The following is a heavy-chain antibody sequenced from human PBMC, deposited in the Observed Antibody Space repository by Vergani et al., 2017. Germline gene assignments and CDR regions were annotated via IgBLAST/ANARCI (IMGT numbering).Heavy chain of an antibody. Sequence: VQLVQSGAEVKKPGESLKISCQGSGYSITNYWIAWVRQRPGKGLEWMGTIYAGDSDVRYSPSFQGQVTMSVDKSLSTAYLQWSSLKASDTATYYCAKTHDFSSLYSSYNWFDPWGQGTQVTVSS. V-gene: IGHV5-51*03. D-gene: IGHD3-3*01. CDR1: GYSITNYW. J-gene: IGHJ5*02. CDR3: AKTHDFSSLYSSYNWFDP. CDR2: IYAGDSDV.